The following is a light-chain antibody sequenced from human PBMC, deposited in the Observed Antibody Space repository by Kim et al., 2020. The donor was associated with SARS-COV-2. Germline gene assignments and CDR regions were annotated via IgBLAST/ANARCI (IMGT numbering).Light chain of an antibody. CDR1: QTIDNN. CDR3: QHYHKWPHS. J-gene: IGKJ2*03. Sequence: SVSPGERTTLSCRASQTIDNNLAGFQQKPGQAPRLFIYGASTRAPGIPARFSGSGSGTEFTLTISSLQSEDFAVYYCQHYHKWPHSFGQGTKLEI. CDR2: GAS. V-gene: IGKV3-15*01.